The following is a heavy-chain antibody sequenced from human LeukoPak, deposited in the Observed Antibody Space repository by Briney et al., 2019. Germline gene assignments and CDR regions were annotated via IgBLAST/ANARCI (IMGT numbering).Heavy chain of an antibody. CDR2: ISGSGGST. CDR3: AKHYDSSGYYTHDY. D-gene: IGHD3-22*01. CDR1: GFTFSSYA. V-gene: IGHV3-23*01. J-gene: IGHJ4*02. Sequence: GGSLRLSCAASGFTFSSYAMSWVRQAPGKGLEWVSAISGSGGSTYYADSVKGRFTISRDNSKNTLYLQMNSLRAEDTAVYYCAKHYDSSGYYTHDYWGQGTLVTVSS.